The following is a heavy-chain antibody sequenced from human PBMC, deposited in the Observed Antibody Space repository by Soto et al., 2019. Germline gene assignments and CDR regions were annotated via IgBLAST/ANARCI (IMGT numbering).Heavy chain of an antibody. CDR1: GFTFDDYA. CDR3: AKGAIFGVVIHYFDY. V-gene: IGHV3-9*01. D-gene: IGHD3-3*01. J-gene: IGHJ4*02. Sequence: GGSLRLSCAASGFTFDDYAMHWVRQAPGKGLEWVSGISWNSGSIGYADSVKGRFTISRDNAKNSLYLQMNSLRAEDTALYYCAKGAIFGVVIHYFDYWGQGTLVTVSS. CDR2: ISWNSGSI.